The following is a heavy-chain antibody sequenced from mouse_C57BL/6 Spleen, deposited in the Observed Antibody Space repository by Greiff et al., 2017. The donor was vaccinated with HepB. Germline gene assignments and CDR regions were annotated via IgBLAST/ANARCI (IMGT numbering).Heavy chain of an antibody. Sequence: EVQLQQSGAELVRPGASVKLSCTASGFNIKDDYMHWVKQRPEQGLEWIGWIDPENGDTEYASKFQGKATITADTSSNTAYLQLSSLTSEDTAVYYCTTGDYGSSLFDYWGQGTTLTVSS. CDR2: IDPENGDT. D-gene: IGHD1-1*01. CDR1: GFNIKDDY. V-gene: IGHV14-4*01. J-gene: IGHJ2*01. CDR3: TTGDYGSSLFDY.